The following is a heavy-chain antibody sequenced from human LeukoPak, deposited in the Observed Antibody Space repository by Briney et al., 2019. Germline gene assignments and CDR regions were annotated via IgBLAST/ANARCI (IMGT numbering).Heavy chain of an antibody. D-gene: IGHD2-15*01. CDR1: GGSISSYY. V-gene: IGHV4-59*01. CDR3: AREARGYCSGGSCWYHDAFDI. J-gene: IGHJ3*02. Sequence: SETLSLTCTVSGGSISSYYWSWTRQPPGKGLEWIGYIYYSGSTNYNPSLKSRVTTSVDTSKNQFSLKLSSVTAADTAVYYCAREARGYCSGGSCWYHDAFDIWGQGTMVTVSS. CDR2: IYYSGST.